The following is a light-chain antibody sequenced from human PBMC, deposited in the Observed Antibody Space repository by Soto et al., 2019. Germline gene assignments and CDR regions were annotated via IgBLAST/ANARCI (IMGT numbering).Light chain of an antibody. CDR2: GTS. J-gene: IGKJ5*01. V-gene: IGKV3-20*01. CDR3: QQYGSSIT. Sequence: IVLTQSPNTLSLSAGERATLSCRAGQSFPRSYLAWYQQKPAQAPRLLIYGTSSRATGIPDRFSGSGSGTDFTLTIRRLEPEDFAMFYCQQYGSSITFGQGTRLEIK. CDR1: QSFPRSY.